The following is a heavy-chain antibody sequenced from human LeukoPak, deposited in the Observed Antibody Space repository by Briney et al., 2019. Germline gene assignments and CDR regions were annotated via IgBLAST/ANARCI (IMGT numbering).Heavy chain of an antibody. V-gene: IGHV4-61*02. D-gene: IGHD3-16*02. Sequence: SETLSLTCTVSGGSISSGSYYWSWIRQPAGKGLEWIGRINTSGSTNYNPSLKSRVTISVDTSKNQFSLKLSSVTAADTAVYYCASHPYYDYVWGSYPPPRIWGQGTMVTVSS. CDR1: GGSISSGSYY. J-gene: IGHJ3*02. CDR3: ASHPYYDYVWGSYPPPRI. CDR2: INTSGST.